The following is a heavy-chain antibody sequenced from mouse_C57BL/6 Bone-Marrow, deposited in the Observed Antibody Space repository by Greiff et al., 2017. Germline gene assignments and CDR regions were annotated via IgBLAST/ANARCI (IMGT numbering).Heavy chain of an antibody. CDR3: AGRHHCANSDGWYFDV. J-gene: IGHJ1*03. CDR1: EYEFPSHD. Sequence: EVQRVESGGGLVQPGESLQLSCESNEYEFPSHDMSWVRKTPEKRLELVAAINSDGGSTYYPDTMESRFIIARDNTKKTLYLQMSSLRSEDTALYYCAGRHHCANSDGWYFDVWGKGTTGTVSS. CDR2: INSDGGST. V-gene: IGHV5-2*01.